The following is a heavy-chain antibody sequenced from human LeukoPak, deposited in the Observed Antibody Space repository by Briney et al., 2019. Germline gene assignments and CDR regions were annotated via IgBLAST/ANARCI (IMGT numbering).Heavy chain of an antibody. CDR3: ARDRVGSGWPRPWYFEF. CDR2: INPNTGAT. D-gene: IGHD6-19*01. CDR1: GYTFTGYY. Sequence: ASVTVSCKPSGYTFTGYYLHWVRQAPGRGLEWMGWINPNTGATIYAEKFQGRVTMTRDTSIDTAYMEMRSLRSDDTAVYYCARDRVGSGWPRPWYFEFWGQGTLITVSS. V-gene: IGHV1-2*02. J-gene: IGHJ4*02.